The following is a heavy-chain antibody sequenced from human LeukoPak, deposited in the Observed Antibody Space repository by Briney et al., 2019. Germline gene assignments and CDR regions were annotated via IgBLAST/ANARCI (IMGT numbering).Heavy chain of an antibody. J-gene: IGHJ4*02. Sequence: SGTLSLTCAVSGDSISSNNWWTWVRQPPGKGLEWIGEIYHSGTTNYNPSLKSRVTISIDKSRNQFSLKLSSVTAADTAVYYCARASDSYGSGSYNPDYWGQGTLVSVSS. CDR1: GDSISSNNW. D-gene: IGHD3-10*01. V-gene: IGHV4-4*02. CDR3: ARASDSYGSGSYNPDY. CDR2: IYHSGTT.